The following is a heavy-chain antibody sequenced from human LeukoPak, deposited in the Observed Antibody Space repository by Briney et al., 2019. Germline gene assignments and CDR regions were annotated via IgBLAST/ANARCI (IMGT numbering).Heavy chain of an antibody. Sequence: ASVKVSCKASGYTFTSYGVSWVRQAPGQGLEWMGWISAYNGNTNYAQKLQGRVTMTTDTSTSTAYMELRSLRSDDTAVYYCARAGISAYYYYMDVWGKGTTVTVSS. CDR3: ARAGISAYYYYMDV. CDR2: ISAYNGNT. J-gene: IGHJ6*03. V-gene: IGHV1-18*01. CDR1: GYTFTSYG. D-gene: IGHD6-25*01.